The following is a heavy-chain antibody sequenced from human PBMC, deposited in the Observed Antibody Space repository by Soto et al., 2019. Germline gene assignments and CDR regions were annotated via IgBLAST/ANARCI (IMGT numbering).Heavy chain of an antibody. Sequence: QVQLAESGGGVVQPGKSLRLSCAASGFTFSNYGMHWVRHAPGKGLEWVGVIWYDGRNKYYGDSVKSRFTISRDNSNNMLFQQMNSLKVEQTAVYYCATDGHHGDYVHVQHWGQGTVVTVSS. CDR1: GFTFSNYG. D-gene: IGHD4-17*01. CDR2: IWYDGRNK. V-gene: IGHV3-33*03. CDR3: ATDGHHGDYVHVQH. J-gene: IGHJ1*01.